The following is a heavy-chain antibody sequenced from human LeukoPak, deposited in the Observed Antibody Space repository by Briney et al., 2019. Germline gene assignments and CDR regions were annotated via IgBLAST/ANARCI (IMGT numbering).Heavy chain of an antibody. Sequence: GGSLRLSCAASELTVSNNYMSWVRQAPGKGLEWVSVIFPGGITYYADSVRGRFTISRDNSKNTVHLQMNSLRPEDTAVYYCASYDGRAAYFEYWGQGTLVTVSS. CDR2: IFPGGIT. J-gene: IGHJ4*02. CDR1: ELTVSNNY. CDR3: ASYDGRAAYFEY. D-gene: IGHD3-16*01. V-gene: IGHV3-66*02.